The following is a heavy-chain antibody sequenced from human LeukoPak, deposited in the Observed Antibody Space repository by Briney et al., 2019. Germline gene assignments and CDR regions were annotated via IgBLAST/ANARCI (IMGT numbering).Heavy chain of an antibody. D-gene: IGHD3-9*01. V-gene: IGHV3-30*04. CDR2: ISYDGSNK. CDR3: ARDSVWSFYDILTGYYNGAFDI. Sequence: QPGRSLRLSCAASGFTFSSYAMHWVRQAPGKGLEWVAVISYDGSNKYYADSVKGRFTISRDNSKNTLYLQMNSLRAEDTAVYYCARDSVWSFYDILTGYYNGAFDIWGQGTMVTVSS. J-gene: IGHJ3*02. CDR1: GFTFSSYA.